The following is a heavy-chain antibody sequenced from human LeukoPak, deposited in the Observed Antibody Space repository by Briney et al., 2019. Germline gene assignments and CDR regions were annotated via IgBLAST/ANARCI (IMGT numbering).Heavy chain of an antibody. V-gene: IGHV3-23*01. J-gene: IGHJ5*02. CDR1: GFTFSSYA. D-gene: IGHD3-22*01. Sequence: GGSLRLSCAASGFTFSSYAMSWVRQAPGKGLEWVSAISGSGGSTYYADSVKGRFTISRDNSKNTLYLQMISLRAEDTAVYYCAKDPNYYDSSGYHHWGQGTLVTVSS. CDR3: AKDPNYYDSSGYHH. CDR2: ISGSGGST.